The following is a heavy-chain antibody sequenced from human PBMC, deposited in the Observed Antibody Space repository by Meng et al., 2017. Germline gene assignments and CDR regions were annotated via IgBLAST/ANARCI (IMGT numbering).Heavy chain of an antibody. V-gene: IGHV7-4-1*02. Sequence: QVRVGQLGAELKKPGASVKVSCKASGYTFTSYAMNWVRQAPGQGLEWMGWINTNTGNPTYAQGFTGRFVFSLDTSVSTAYLQISSLKAEDTAVYYCARVHDRRWLQFSSLPVYFDYWGQGTLVTVSS. CDR1: GYTFTSYA. CDR2: INTNTGNP. D-gene: IGHD5-24*01. J-gene: IGHJ4*02. CDR3: ARVHDRRWLQFSSLPVYFDY.